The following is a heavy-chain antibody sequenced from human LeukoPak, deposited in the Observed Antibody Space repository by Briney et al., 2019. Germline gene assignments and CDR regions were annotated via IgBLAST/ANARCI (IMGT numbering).Heavy chain of an antibody. D-gene: IGHD3-22*01. J-gene: IGHJ6*03. CDR1: GFTFSSYA. CDR3: AKDPYYGSSESDSTFFYYYMDV. Sequence: RPGGSLRLSCAASGFTFSSYAMHWVRQAPGKGLEWVAVISYDGSNKYYADSVKGRFTISRDNSKNTLYLQMNSLRPEDTAVYYCAKDPYYGSSESDSTFFYYYMDVWGKGTTVAISS. V-gene: IGHV3-30*04. CDR2: ISYDGSNK.